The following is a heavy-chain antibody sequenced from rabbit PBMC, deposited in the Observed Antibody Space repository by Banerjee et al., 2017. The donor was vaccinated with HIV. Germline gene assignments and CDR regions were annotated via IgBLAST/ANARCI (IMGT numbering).Heavy chain of an antibody. CDR1: GFSFSSGYW. V-gene: IGHV1S45*01. D-gene: IGHD2-1*01. CDR2: IYAGSSGDS. Sequence: QQQLVESGGDLVKPGASLTLTCTASGFSFSSGYWICWVRQAPGKGLEWIACIYAGSSGDSDCATWTKGRFTISKTSSTTVTLQMTSLTAADTATYFCARDSCDDSGNCIRFNLWGPGTLVTVS. CDR3: ARDSCDDSGNCIRFNL. J-gene: IGHJ4*01.